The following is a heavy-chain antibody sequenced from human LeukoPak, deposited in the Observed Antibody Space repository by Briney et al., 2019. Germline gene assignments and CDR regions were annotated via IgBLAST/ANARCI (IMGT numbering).Heavy chain of an antibody. CDR3: AKGGNVHMVFDY. V-gene: IGHV4-4*02. J-gene: IGHJ4*02. Sequence: PSETLSLTRAVSGGSLSSSNWWSWVRPPPGKGLEGSGEIYHSGSTNYNPSLKRRVTISVDKSKNQFSLKLSSVTAADTAVYYCAKGGNVHMVFDYWGRGTLVTVSS. D-gene: IGHD4-23*01. CDR1: GGSLSSSNW. CDR2: IYHSGST.